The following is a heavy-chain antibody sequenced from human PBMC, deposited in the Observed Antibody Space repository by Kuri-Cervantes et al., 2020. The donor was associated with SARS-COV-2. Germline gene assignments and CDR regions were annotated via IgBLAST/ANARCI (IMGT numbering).Heavy chain of an antibody. CDR3: ARVAGEGPIYYYYMDV. Sequence: GESLKISCVATGLTFSGYTMNWVRQAPGKAPQWVSSISGSGSYIYYADSVKGRFTISKESGENSLYLHMNSLRGDDTAVYYCARVAGEGPIYYYYMDVWGKGTPVTVSS. CDR2: ISGSGSYI. CDR1: GLTFSGYT. J-gene: IGHJ6*03. D-gene: IGHD2-21*01. V-gene: IGHV3-21*01.